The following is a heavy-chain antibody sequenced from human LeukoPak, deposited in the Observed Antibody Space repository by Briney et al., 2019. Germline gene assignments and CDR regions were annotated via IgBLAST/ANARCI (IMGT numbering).Heavy chain of an antibody. J-gene: IGHJ4*02. CDR2: INSDGSST. Sequence: GGSLRLSCAASGFTFSSYWMHWVRQAPGKGLVWVSRINSDGSSTSYADSVKGRFTISRDNAKNTLYLQMNSLRAEDTAVYYCASEGSSWCYFDHWGQGTLVTVSS. D-gene: IGHD6-13*01. CDR1: GFTFSSYW. V-gene: IGHV3-74*01. CDR3: ASEGSSWCYFDH.